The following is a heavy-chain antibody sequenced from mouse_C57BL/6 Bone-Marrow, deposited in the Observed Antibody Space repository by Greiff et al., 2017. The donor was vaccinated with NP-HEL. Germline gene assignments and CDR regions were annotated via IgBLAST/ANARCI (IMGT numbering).Heavy chain of an antibody. V-gene: IGHV1-22*01. Sequence: EVKLMESGPELVKPGASVKMSCKASGYTFTDYNMHWVKQSHGKSLEWIGYINPNNGGTSYNQKFKGKATLTVNKSSSTAYMELRSLTSEDSAVYYCARWGWGSNYAMDYWGQGTSVTVSS. J-gene: IGHJ4*01. D-gene: IGHD1-1*01. CDR2: INPNNGGT. CDR1: GYTFTDYN. CDR3: ARWGWGSNYAMDY.